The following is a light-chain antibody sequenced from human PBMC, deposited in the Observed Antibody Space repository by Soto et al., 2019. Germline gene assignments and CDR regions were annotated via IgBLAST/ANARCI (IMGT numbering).Light chain of an antibody. CDR1: SSDVGGYNY. V-gene: IGLV2-14*01. J-gene: IGLJ3*02. Sequence: QSALTQPASVSGSPGQSITISCTGTSSDVGGYNYVSWYQQHPGKAPKLMFYEVSNRPSGVSNRFSGSKSGNTASLIISGLQAEDEADYYCSSYTSSSTPWVFGGGTKVTVL. CDR3: SSYTSSSTPWV. CDR2: EVS.